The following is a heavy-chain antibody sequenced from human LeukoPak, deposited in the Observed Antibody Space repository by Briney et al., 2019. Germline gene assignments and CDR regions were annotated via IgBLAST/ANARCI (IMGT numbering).Heavy chain of an antibody. D-gene: IGHD2-21*01. J-gene: IGHJ3*02. CDR1: GYTFTSYA. CDR3: ARPLLFPHAFDI. CDR2: ISAYNGNT. V-gene: IGHV1-18*01. Sequence: EASVKVSCKASGYTFTSYAMHWVRQAPGQGLEWMGWISAYNGNTNYAQKLQGRVTMTTDTSTSTAYMELRSLRSDDTAVYYCARPLLFPHAFDIWGQGTMVTVSS.